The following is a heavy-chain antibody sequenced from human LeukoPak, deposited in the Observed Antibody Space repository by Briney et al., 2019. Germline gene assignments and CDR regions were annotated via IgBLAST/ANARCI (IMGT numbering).Heavy chain of an antibody. CDR2: IYTSGST. V-gene: IGHV4-4*07. CDR1: GGSISSYY. CDR3: ASGRRLPARHYYYYMDV. J-gene: IGHJ6*03. D-gene: IGHD2-2*01. Sequence: SETLSLTCTVSGGSISSYYWSWIRQPAGKGLEWIGRIYTSGSTNYNPSLKSRVTMSVDTSKNQFSLKLSSVTAADTAVYYCASGRRLPARHYYYYMDVWGKGTTVTVSS.